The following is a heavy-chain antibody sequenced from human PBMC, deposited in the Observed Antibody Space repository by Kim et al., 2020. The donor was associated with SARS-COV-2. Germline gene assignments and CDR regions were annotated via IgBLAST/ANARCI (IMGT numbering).Heavy chain of an antibody. Sequence: GSTYYANSVTGRFTDSRDNSKNTLYLQMDSLRAEDTAVYFCANDLSSLPYWGQGTLVTVSS. CDR2: GST. J-gene: IGHJ4*02. CDR3: ANDLSSLPY. D-gene: IGHD2-15*01. V-gene: IGHV3-23*01.